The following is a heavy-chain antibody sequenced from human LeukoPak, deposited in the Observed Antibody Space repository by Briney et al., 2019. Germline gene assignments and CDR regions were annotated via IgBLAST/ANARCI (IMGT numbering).Heavy chain of an antibody. Sequence: GGSLRLSCAASGFTFSSYAMSWVRQAPGKGLAWVSAISGSGGSTYYANSVKGRFTISRDNSKNTLYLQMNSLRAEDTAVYYCAKKVTMIVPYYFDYWGQGTLVTVSS. D-gene: IGHD3-22*01. CDR2: ISGSGGST. CDR1: GFTFSSYA. V-gene: IGHV3-23*01. J-gene: IGHJ4*02. CDR3: AKKVTMIVPYYFDY.